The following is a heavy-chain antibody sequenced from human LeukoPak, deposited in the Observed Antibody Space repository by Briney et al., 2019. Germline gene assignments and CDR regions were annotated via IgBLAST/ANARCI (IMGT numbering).Heavy chain of an antibody. V-gene: IGHV3-23*01. Sequence: GGSLRLSCAASGFTFSSYAMSWVRQAPGKGLEWVSAISGSGGSTYYADSVKGRFTISRDNSKNTLYLQMNSLSAEDTAVYYCAKDPGIAVADEAPSYYFDYWGQGTLVTVSS. D-gene: IGHD6-19*01. J-gene: IGHJ4*02. CDR3: AKDPGIAVADEAPSYYFDY. CDR1: GFTFSSYA. CDR2: ISGSGGST.